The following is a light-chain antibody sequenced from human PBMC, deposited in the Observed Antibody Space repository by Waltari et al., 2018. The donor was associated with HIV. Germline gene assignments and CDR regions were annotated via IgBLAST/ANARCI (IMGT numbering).Light chain of an antibody. CDR2: LGS. Sequence: EIVMTQSPLFLPVTPGEPASISCRSSQSLLYSNGQNYVDLYLQKPGQSPQLLIYLGSYRASGVPDRFSGSGSGTDFTLKISRVEAADVGVYYCMQPLQTPRTFGQGTKVEIK. CDR3: MQPLQTPRT. CDR1: QSLLYSNGQNY. J-gene: IGKJ1*01. V-gene: IGKV2-28*01.